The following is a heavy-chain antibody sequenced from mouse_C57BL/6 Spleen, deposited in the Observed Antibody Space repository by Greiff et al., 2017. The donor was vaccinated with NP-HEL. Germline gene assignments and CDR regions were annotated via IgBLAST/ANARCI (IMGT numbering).Heavy chain of an antibody. CDR3: AIDGNLCYYFDY. CDR1: GYTFTSYW. Sequence: VQLQQPGAELVKPGASVKVSCKASGYTFTSYWMHWVKQRPGQGLEWIGGIHPSDSDTNYNQKFKGKATLTVDKSSSTAYMQLSSLTSEDSAVYYCAIDGNLCYYFDYWGQGTTLTVSS. V-gene: IGHV1-74*01. D-gene: IGHD1-1*01. J-gene: IGHJ2*01. CDR2: IHPSDSDT.